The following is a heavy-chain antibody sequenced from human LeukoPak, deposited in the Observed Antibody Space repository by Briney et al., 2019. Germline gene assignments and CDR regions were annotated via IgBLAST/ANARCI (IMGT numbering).Heavy chain of an antibody. J-gene: IGHJ4*02. CDR2: ISYDGSNK. V-gene: IGHV3-30*18. Sequence: GRSLRLSCAASGFTFSSYGMHWVRQAPGKGLEWVAVISYDGSNKYYADSVKGRFTISRDNSKNTLYLQMNSLRAEDTAVYYCAKRGEMATVSFDYWGQGTLVTVSS. CDR1: GFTFSSYG. D-gene: IGHD5-24*01. CDR3: AKRGEMATVSFDY.